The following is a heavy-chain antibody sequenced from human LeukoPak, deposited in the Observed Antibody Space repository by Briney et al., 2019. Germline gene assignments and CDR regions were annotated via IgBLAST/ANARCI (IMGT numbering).Heavy chain of an antibody. V-gene: IGHV3-33*03. J-gene: IGHJ6*02. CDR2: IWNDGSKK. CDR1: GFPFSSYG. Sequence: GTSRRLSCAASGFPFSSYGMHWVRQAPGKGREWVAVIWNDGSKKNYIESVKGRFTIPRDHSKKTLQMQVNSLRTKEPSVYYCVMDMDVWGQGTTVTVSS. CDR3: VMDMDV.